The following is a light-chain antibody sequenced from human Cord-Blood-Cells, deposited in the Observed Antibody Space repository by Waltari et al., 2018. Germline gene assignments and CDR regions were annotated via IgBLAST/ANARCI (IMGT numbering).Light chain of an antibody. CDR3: CSYAGSSTWV. CDR1: SSDVGSSNL. Sequence: QSALTQPASVSGSPGQSITISCTGTSSDVGSSNLVSWYQQHPGKAPRRMIYEGSKRPAGVSNRISGSKACNTASLTISGLQAEDEADYYCCSYAGSSTWVFGGGTKLTVL. V-gene: IGLV2-23*01. J-gene: IGLJ3*02. CDR2: EGS.